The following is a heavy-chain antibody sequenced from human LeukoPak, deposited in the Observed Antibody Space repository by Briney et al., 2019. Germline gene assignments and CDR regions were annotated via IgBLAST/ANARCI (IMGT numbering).Heavy chain of an antibody. J-gene: IGHJ2*01. Sequence: GGSLRLPCAASGFTFSSYSMNWVRQAPGKGLEWVSSISSSSSYIYYADSVKGRFTISRDNAKNSLYLQMNSLRAEDTAVYYCARDSYCDSSGYLYWYFDLWGRGTLVTVSS. V-gene: IGHV3-21*01. CDR2: ISSSSSYI. CDR3: ARDSYCDSSGYLYWYFDL. D-gene: IGHD3-22*01. CDR1: GFTFSSYS.